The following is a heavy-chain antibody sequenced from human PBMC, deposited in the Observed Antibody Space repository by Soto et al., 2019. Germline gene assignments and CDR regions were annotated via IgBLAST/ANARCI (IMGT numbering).Heavy chain of an antibody. V-gene: IGHV1-18*01. CDR2: ISAHNGNT. D-gene: IGHD1-1*01. J-gene: IGHJ4*02. CDR3: ARGRYGDY. CDR1: GYPFPSYG. Sequence: QVHLVQSGAEVKKPGASVKVSCKASGYPFPSYGFTWVRQAPGQGLEWMGWISAHNGNTDYAQKLQGRVIVTRDTSTSTAYMELRSLRSDDTAVYYCARGRYGDYWGQGALVTVSS.